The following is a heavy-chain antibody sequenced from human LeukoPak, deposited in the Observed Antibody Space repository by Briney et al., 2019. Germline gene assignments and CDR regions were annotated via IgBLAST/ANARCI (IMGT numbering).Heavy chain of an antibody. J-gene: IGHJ5*02. D-gene: IGHD6-13*01. CDR1: GGTFSSYA. CDR3: AREEEYSSSWYVWFDP. CDR2: IIPIFGTA. Sequence: SVKVSCKASGGTFSSYAISWVRQAPGQGLEWMGGIIPIFGTANYAQKFQGRVTITADESTSTAYMELSSLRSEDTAVYYCAREEEYSSSWYVWFDPWGQGTLVTVSS. V-gene: IGHV1-69*13.